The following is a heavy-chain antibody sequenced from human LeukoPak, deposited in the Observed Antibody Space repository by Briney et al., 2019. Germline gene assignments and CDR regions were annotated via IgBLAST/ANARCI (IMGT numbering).Heavy chain of an antibody. J-gene: IGHJ6*03. CDR2: IRSSGRPV. CDR1: GFTFSDYY. Sequence: PGGSLRLSCAASGFTFSDYYMSWIRQAPGKGLEWVSYIRSSGRPVYYADSVKGRFTISRDNAKDSLYLQMNSLRAEDTAVYYCARDLEDYYYMDVWGKGTTVTVSS. CDR3: ARDLEDYYYMDV. V-gene: IGHV3-11*04.